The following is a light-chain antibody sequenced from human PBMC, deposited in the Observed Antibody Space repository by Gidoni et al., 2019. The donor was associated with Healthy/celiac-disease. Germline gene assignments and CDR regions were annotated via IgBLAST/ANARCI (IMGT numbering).Light chain of an antibody. CDR2: DNN. Sequence: QSVLTQPPSVSAAPGQKVTISCSGSSSNIGNNYVSWYQQLPGTAPKLLIYDNNKRPSGIPDRFSGSKSGTSATLGITGLQTGDEADYYCGTWDSSLRGAWVFGGGTNLTVL. J-gene: IGLJ3*02. CDR1: SSNIGNNY. CDR3: GTWDSSLRGAWV. V-gene: IGLV1-51*01.